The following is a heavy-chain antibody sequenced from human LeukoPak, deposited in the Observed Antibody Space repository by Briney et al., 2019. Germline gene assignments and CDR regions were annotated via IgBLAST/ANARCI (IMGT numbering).Heavy chain of an antibody. CDR3: ASFPLRVAPRYFDL. V-gene: IGHV4-39*07. D-gene: IGHD5-12*01. Sequence: SETLSLTCTVSGGSISSSSYYWGWIRQPPGKGLEWIGSIYYSGSTYYNPSLKSRVTISVDTSKNQFSLKLSSVTAADTAVYYCASFPLRVAPRYFDLWGRGTLVTVSS. CDR1: GGSISSSSYY. CDR2: IYYSGST. J-gene: IGHJ2*01.